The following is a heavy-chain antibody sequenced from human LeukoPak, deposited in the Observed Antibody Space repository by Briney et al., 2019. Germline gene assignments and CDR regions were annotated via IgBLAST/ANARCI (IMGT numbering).Heavy chain of an antibody. CDR1: GFSFSGHW. J-gene: IGHJ4*02. Sequence: GGSLRLSCTASGFSFSGHWMHWARQLPGKGLVCVSRISPTGSTTSYADSVKGRFTVSRDNAKNTLYLQVNNLRAEDTAVYSCARGPNSNWSGLDFWGQGTLLTVSS. V-gene: IGHV3-74*01. CDR2: ISPTGSTT. CDR3: ARGPNSNWSGLDF. D-gene: IGHD6-6*01.